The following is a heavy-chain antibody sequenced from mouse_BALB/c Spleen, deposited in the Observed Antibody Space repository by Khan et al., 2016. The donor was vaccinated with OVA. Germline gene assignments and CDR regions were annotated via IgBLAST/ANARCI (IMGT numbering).Heavy chain of an antibody. D-gene: IGHD1-2*01. CDR2: TWAGGST. CDR1: GFPLSRYS. J-gene: IGHJ1*01. Sequence: QVQLKEPGPDLVAPSQSLSITCTVSGFPLSRYSIHWIRQPPGEGLEWLGMTWAGGSTDYNSALTSRLTITKDNSQSQIFLQLNSLQTDDTAIYYCVRKRDGGSYWCCDVWGAGTKVTVTA. V-gene: IGHV2-6-4*01. CDR3: VRKRDGGSYWCCDV.